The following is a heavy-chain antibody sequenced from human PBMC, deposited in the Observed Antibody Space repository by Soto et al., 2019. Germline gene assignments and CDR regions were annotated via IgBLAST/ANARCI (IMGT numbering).Heavy chain of an antibody. Sequence: ASVKVSCKASGYTFTSYYTHWVRQAPGQGLEWMGIINPSGGSTSYAQKFQGRVTMTRDTSTSTVYMELSSLRSEDTAVYYCARGGLDYDFWSGYYLFDYWGQGTLVTVSS. CDR1: GYTFTSYY. V-gene: IGHV1-46*03. D-gene: IGHD3-3*01. J-gene: IGHJ4*02. CDR2: INPSGGST. CDR3: ARGGLDYDFWSGYYLFDY.